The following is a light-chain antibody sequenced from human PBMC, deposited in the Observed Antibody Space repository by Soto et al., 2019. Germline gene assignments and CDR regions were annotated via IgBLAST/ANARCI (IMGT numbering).Light chain of an antibody. CDR3: LLSYSGVVI. CDR2: DTS. J-gene: IGLJ2*01. V-gene: IGLV7-46*01. CDR1: TGAVTSGHY. Sequence: QAVVTQEPSLTVSPGGTVTLTCGSSTGAVTSGHYPYWFQQKPGQAPTILIYDTSDKHSWTPARFSGSLLGGKAALTLSGAQPEDEAEHYCLLSYSGVVIFGGGTQLTVL.